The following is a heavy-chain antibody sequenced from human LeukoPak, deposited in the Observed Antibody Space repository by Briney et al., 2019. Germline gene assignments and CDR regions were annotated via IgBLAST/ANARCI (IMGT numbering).Heavy chain of an antibody. J-gene: IGHJ4*02. CDR2: ISGSGGST. Sequence: QSGGSLRLSCAASGFTFSSYAMSWVRQAPGKGLEWVSAISGSGGSTYYADSVKGRFTISRDNSKNTLYLQMNSLRAEDTAVYYCAKDHLVVVVAATMDYWGQGTLVTVSS. CDR1: GFTFSSYA. V-gene: IGHV3-23*01. CDR3: AKDHLVVVVAATMDY. D-gene: IGHD2-15*01.